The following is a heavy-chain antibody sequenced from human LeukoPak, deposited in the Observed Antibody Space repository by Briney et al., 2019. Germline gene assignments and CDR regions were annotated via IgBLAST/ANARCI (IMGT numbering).Heavy chain of an antibody. Sequence: ASVKVSCKTSGYTFIDYYMHWVRQAPGQGLEWMGWINPNGGATNYAQKFQGWVTLTRDTSINTVYMELSRLTSGDTAVYYCARDRSRYFDYWGQGTLVTVSS. V-gene: IGHV1-2*04. CDR3: ARDRSRYFDY. CDR2: INPNGGAT. J-gene: IGHJ4*02. CDR1: GYTFIDYY.